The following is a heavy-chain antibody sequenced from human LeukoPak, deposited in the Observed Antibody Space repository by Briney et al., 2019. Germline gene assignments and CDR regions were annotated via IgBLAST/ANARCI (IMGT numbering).Heavy chain of an antibody. Sequence: GGSLRLSCAASGFTFSTYGMSWVRQAPGKGLEGVSGISDSGGSRFYTDSVKGRFTISRDNSKNTLYLQMNSLRAEDTAVYYCAKLREWELPDLFDYWGQGILVTVSS. D-gene: IGHD1-26*01. CDR1: GFTFSTYG. CDR2: ISDSGGSR. V-gene: IGHV3-23*01. J-gene: IGHJ4*02. CDR3: AKLREWELPDLFDY.